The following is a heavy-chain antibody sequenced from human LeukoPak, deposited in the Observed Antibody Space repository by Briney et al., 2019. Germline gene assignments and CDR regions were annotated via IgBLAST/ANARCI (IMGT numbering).Heavy chain of an antibody. CDR1: GFTFSTYG. V-gene: IGHV3-30*18. D-gene: IGHD5-12*01. Sequence: GGSLRLSCAASGFTFSTYGMHRVRQAPGKGLEWVAVISFDGNNEYYADSVKGRFTISRDNSKNTLYLQMNSLSAEDTAVYYCAKHSYRVDSFTDYWGQGTLVTVSS. J-gene: IGHJ4*02. CDR2: ISFDGNNE. CDR3: AKHSYRVDSFTDY.